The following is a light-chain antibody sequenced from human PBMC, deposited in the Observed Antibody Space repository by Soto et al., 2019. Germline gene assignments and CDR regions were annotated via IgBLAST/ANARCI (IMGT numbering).Light chain of an antibody. Sequence: ERVMAQSPTTLSVSPGERATLSCRASQSISSSYLAWYQQKPGQAPRLLIYGASYRASGIADRFSGSGSGTDFTLTISRLEPEDFAVYYCQQYGSSLWTFGQGTKVDIK. CDR1: QSISSSY. CDR2: GAS. CDR3: QQYGSSLWT. J-gene: IGKJ1*01. V-gene: IGKV3-20*01.